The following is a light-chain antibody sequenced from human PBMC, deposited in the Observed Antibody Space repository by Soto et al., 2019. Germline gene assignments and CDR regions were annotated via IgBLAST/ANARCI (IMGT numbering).Light chain of an antibody. CDR2: DVT. CDR3: CTYAGSFHQ. CDR1: NGDVGNYNF. V-gene: IGLV2-11*01. J-gene: IGLJ3*02. Sequence: QSALTQPRSVSGSPGQAVTISWTGTNGDVGNYNFVSWYQHHPGKAPKLMIYDVTKRPSGVPDRFSGSKSGNTASLTISGLQPEDEADYYCCTYAGSFHQFGGGTKLTVL.